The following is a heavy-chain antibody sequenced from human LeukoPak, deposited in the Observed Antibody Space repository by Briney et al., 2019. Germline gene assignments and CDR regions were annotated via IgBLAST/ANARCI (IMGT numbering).Heavy chain of an antibody. CDR2: IYYSGST. Sequence: SETLSLTCTVSGGSISSSSYYWGWIRQPPGKGLEWIGSIYYSGSTYHNPSLKSRVTISVDTSKNQFSLKLSSVTAADTAVYYCARAQVVPAAIGWFDPWGQGTLVTVSS. V-gene: IGHV4-39*07. D-gene: IGHD2-2*01. CDR1: GGSISSSSYY. CDR3: ARAQVVPAAIGWFDP. J-gene: IGHJ5*02.